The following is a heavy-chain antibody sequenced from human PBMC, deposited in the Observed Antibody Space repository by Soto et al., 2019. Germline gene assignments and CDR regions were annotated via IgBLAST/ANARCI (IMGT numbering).Heavy chain of an antibody. CDR2: ISGSGGST. CDR3: AKDLMPSCDSSGSYYVDY. CDR1: GFIFSSYA. V-gene: IGHV3-23*01. Sequence: PGGSLRLSCAASGFIFSSYAMSWVRQAPGKGLEWVSAISGSGGSTYYADSVKGRFTISRDNSKNTLYLQMNSLRAEDTAVYYCAKDLMPSCDSSGSYYVDYWGQGTLVTVSS. D-gene: IGHD3-22*01. J-gene: IGHJ4*02.